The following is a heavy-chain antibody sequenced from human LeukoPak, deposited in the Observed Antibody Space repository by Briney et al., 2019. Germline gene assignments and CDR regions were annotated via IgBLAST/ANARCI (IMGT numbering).Heavy chain of an antibody. V-gene: IGHV3-7*01. Sequence: GGSLRLSCAASGFTFSYYWMTWVRQAPGKGLEWVANIKQDGSEKYYVDSVKGRFTISRDNAKNSLYLQMNSLRAEDTAVYYCARSETTYYYDSSVYFYYYYGMDVWGQGTTVTVSS. CDR2: IKQDGSEK. D-gene: IGHD3-22*01. J-gene: IGHJ6*02. CDR1: GFTFSYYW. CDR3: ARSETTYYYDSSVYFYYYYGMDV.